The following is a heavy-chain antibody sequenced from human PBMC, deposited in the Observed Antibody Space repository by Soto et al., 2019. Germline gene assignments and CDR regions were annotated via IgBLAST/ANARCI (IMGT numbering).Heavy chain of an antibody. Sequence: VQLVESGGGLVQPGGSLRLSCAASGFTFSSYSMNWVRQAPGKGLEWVSYISSSSSTIYYADSVKGRFTISRDNAKNSLYLQMNSLRAEDTAVYYCARSRGIGGSGSYIRNFDYWGQGTLVTVSS. CDR1: GFTFSSYS. V-gene: IGHV3-48*01. CDR3: ARSRGIGGSGSYIRNFDY. J-gene: IGHJ4*02. D-gene: IGHD3-10*01. CDR2: ISSSSSTI.